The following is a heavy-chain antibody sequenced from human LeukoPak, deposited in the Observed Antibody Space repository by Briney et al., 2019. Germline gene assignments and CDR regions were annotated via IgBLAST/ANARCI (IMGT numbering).Heavy chain of an antibody. D-gene: IGHD3-10*01. J-gene: IGHJ3*02. CDR3: ARDHRSRQPYDAFDI. CDR2: ISAYNGNT. Sequence: ASVKVSCKASGYTFTSYGISWVRQAPGQGLEWMGWISAYNGNTNYAQKLQGRVTMTTDTSTSTAYMELRSLRSDDTAVYYCARDHRSRQPYDAFDIWGQGTMVTVSS. V-gene: IGHV1-18*01. CDR1: GYTFTSYG.